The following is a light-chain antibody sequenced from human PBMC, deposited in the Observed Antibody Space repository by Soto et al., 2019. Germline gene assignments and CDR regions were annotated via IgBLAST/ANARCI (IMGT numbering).Light chain of an antibody. V-gene: IGKV1-5*03. Sequence: DIPMTQSPSTLSASVGDRVTITCRASQSIDSWLAWYQQKPGKAPKVLIYKASTLESGVPSRFSGSGSGTEFSVTISGLQPEDFATYHCHQYHSDPYIFGQGTKLEIK. CDR3: HQYHSDPYI. J-gene: IGKJ2*01. CDR2: KAS. CDR1: QSIDSW.